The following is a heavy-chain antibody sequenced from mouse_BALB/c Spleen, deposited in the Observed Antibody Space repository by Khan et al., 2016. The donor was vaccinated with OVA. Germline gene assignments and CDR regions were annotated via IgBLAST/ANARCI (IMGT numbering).Heavy chain of an antibody. V-gene: IGHV1S81*02. CDR2: INPSDGDT. CDR1: GYTFISYY. J-gene: IGHJ3*01. CDR3: IRSGYGSFAY. D-gene: IGHD2-2*01. Sequence: QVQLQQSGAELVKPGASVKLSCKASGYTFISYYMYWVKQRPGQGLEWIGVINPSDGDTNFNEKFKSKATLTVDKSSNTAYMQLSSLASEDSAVYYCIRSGYGSFAYWGQGTLVTVSA.